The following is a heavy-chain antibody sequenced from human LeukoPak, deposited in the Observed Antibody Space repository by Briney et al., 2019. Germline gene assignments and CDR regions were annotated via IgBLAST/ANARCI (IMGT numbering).Heavy chain of an antibody. CDR2: IKQDGSEK. Sequence: GGSLRLSCAASGFTFSSYWMSWVRQAPGKGLEWVANIKQDGSEKYYVDSVKGRFTISRDNAKNSLYLQMNSLRAEDTAVYYCARADIAAAGHYYYGMDVWGKGTTVTVSS. CDR3: ARADIAAAGHYYYGMDV. V-gene: IGHV3-7*01. D-gene: IGHD6-13*01. CDR1: GFTFSSYW. J-gene: IGHJ6*04.